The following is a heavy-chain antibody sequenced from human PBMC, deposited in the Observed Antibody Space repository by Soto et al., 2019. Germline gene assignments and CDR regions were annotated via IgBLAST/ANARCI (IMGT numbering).Heavy chain of an antibody. D-gene: IGHD2-2*01. Sequence: GGSLRLSCAASGFTFSSYAMSWVRQAPGKGLEWVSAISGSGGSTYYADSVKGRFTISRDNSKNTLYLQMNSLRAEDTAVNYCAKSMSGYQLPYYYYYYYMDVWGKGTTVTVSS. J-gene: IGHJ6*03. CDR3: AKSMSGYQLPYYYYYYYMDV. V-gene: IGHV3-23*01. CDR2: ISGSGGST. CDR1: GFTFSSYA.